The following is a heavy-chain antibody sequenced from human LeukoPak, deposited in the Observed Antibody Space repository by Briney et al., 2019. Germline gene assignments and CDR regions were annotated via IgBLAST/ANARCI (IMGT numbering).Heavy chain of an antibody. D-gene: IGHD3-9*01. CDR1: GFTFSNAW. CDR2: IKSRIDGGTT. Sequence: PGGSLRLSCAASGFTFSNAWMTWARQAPGKGLEWVGRIKSRIDGGTTDYAAPVKGRFTISRDDSKNTLYLQMNSLKTEDTALYYCTTIKLTGYPQEDYWGQGTLVTVSS. V-gene: IGHV3-15*01. J-gene: IGHJ4*02. CDR3: TTIKLTGYPQEDY.